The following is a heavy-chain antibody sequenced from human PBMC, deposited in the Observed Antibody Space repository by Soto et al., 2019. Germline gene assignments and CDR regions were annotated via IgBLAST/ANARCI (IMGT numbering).Heavy chain of an antibody. J-gene: IGHJ2*01. V-gene: IGHV1-69*01. CDR1: GGSFSKKA. Sequence: QVQLVQSGAELKKPGSSVKVSCEASGGSFSKKAISWVRQAPGQGPEWMGGINTKFGSTNYAPKFQGRISITADESTNTVYMALSSLTSEDTAVYYCARGASSGFEYWYCALWGRGTLVSVSS. D-gene: IGHD5-12*01. CDR3: ARGASSGFEYWYCAL. CDR2: INTKFGST.